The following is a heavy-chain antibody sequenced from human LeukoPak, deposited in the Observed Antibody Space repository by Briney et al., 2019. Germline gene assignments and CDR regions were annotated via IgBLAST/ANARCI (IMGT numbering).Heavy chain of an antibody. V-gene: IGHV3-21*01. Sequence: GGSLRLSCAASGFTFSSYSMNWVRQAPGKGLEWVSSISSSSSYIYYADSVKGRFTISRDNAKNSLYLQMNSLRAEDTAVYYCAREGVTDYYDSSGYSDYWGQGTLDTVSS. J-gene: IGHJ4*02. CDR2: ISSSSSYI. CDR1: GFTFSSYS. D-gene: IGHD3-22*01. CDR3: AREGVTDYYDSSGYSDY.